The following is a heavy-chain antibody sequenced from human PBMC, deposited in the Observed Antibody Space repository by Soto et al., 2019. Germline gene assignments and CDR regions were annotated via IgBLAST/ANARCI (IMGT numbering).Heavy chain of an antibody. D-gene: IGHD3-3*01. J-gene: IGHJ6*02. CDR2: INHSGST. V-gene: IGHV4-34*01. CDR3: ARVSYDFWSGYSHYGMDV. Sequence: ASETLSLTCAVYGGSFSGYYWSWIRQPPGKGLEWIGEINHSGSTNYNPSLKGRVTISVDTSKNQFSLKLSSVTAADTAVYYCARVSYDFWSGYSHYGMDVWGQGTTVTVSS. CDR1: GGSFSGYY.